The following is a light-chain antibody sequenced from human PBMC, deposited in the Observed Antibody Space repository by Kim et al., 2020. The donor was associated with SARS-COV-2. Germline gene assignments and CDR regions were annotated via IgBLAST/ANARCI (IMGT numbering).Light chain of an antibody. CDR1: QDISDR. V-gene: IGKV1-9*01. J-gene: IGKJ3*01. Sequence: SASVGDRVTITCRASQDISDRLAWYQQRPGTAPKLLFLAASTLHAGVPSRFSGGGTGTEFSLTIDSLQPEDFATYYCQQVELYPSFGPGTKVDIK. CDR2: AAS. CDR3: QQVELYPS.